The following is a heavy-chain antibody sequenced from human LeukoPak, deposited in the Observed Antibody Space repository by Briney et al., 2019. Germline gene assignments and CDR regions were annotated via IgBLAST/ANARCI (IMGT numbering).Heavy chain of an antibody. CDR3: ARDRVAVAGTPEFDY. CDR2: ISSSSSYI. V-gene: IGHV3-21*01. Sequence: GGSLRLSCAASGFTFDDFAMSWVRQAPGKGLEWVSSISSSSSYIYYADSVKGRFTISRDNAKNSLYLQMNSLRAEDTAVYYCARDRVAVAGTPEFDYWGQGTLVTVSS. J-gene: IGHJ4*02. D-gene: IGHD6-19*01. CDR1: GFTFDDFA.